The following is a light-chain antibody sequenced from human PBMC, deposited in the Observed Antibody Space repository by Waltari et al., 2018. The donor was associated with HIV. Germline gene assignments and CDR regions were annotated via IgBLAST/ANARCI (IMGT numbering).Light chain of an antibody. CDR2: AAS. CDR1: QTISSY. V-gene: IGKV1-39*01. Sequence: DIQMTQSPSSLSASVGDRVTIPCRASQTISSYLNWYQQKPENAPKLLIYAASSLQSGVPSRFSGSGAGTDFTLTISSLQPEDFATYYCQQSYSTPWTFGQGTKVEIK. J-gene: IGKJ1*01. CDR3: QQSYSTPWT.